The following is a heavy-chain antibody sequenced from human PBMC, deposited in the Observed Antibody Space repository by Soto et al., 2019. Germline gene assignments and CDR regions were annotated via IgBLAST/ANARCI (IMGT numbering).Heavy chain of an antibody. D-gene: IGHD1-7*01. CDR2: INPDGSGE. J-gene: IGHJ4*02. V-gene: IGHV3-7*04. CDR3: ARENYFRLDY. Sequence: PGGSLRLSCAASGFCFSGSWMTWVRQALGKGLEWLAKINPDGSGEYYVDSVKGRFTISRDNAKSSLFFQMHSLRDEDTAFYFCARENYFRLDYWGQGTLVTVS. CDR1: GFCFSGSW.